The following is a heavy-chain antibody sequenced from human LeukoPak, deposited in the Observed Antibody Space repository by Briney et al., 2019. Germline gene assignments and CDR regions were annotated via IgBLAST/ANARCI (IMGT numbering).Heavy chain of an antibody. CDR3: AREAMVRGVIINPLDY. V-gene: IGHV1-3*01. D-gene: IGHD3-10*01. J-gene: IGHJ4*02. CDR2: INAGNGNT. CDR1: GYTFTSYG. Sequence: ASVKVSCKASGYTFTSYGISWVRQAPGQRLEWMGWINAGNGNTKYSQKFQGRVTITRDTSASTAYMELSSLRSEDTAVYYCAREAMVRGVIINPLDYWGQGTLVTVSS.